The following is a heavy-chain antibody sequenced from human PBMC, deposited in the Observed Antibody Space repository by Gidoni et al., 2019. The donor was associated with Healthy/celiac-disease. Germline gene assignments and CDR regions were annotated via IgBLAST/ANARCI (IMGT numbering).Heavy chain of an antibody. CDR2: ISYDGSNK. J-gene: IGHJ4*02. CDR3: ARDGWAAAGTGFFDY. Sequence: QVQLVEYGGGVVQPGGSLRLSCEASGFTFSSYAMHWVRQAPGQGLGWVAVISYDGSNKYYADSVKVRFTISRDNSKNTLYLQMNSPRAEDTAVYYCARDGWAAAGTGFFDYWGQGTLVTVSS. CDR1: GFTFSSYA. D-gene: IGHD6-13*01. V-gene: IGHV3-30-3*01.